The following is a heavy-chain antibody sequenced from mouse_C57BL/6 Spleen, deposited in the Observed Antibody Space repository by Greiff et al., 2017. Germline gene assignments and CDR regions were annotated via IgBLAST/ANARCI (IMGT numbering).Heavy chain of an antibody. V-gene: IGHV1-42*01. CDR1: GYSFTGYY. Sequence: EVQLQQSGPELVKPGASVKISCKASGYSFTGYYMHWVKQSPEQSLEWIGDINPSTGGTTYNQKFKGKATLTVDKSSSTAYMQLRSLTSEDSAVYYCARSRGNPWFADWGQGTLVTVSS. D-gene: IGHD2-1*01. J-gene: IGHJ3*01. CDR2: INPSTGGT. CDR3: ARSRGNPWFAD.